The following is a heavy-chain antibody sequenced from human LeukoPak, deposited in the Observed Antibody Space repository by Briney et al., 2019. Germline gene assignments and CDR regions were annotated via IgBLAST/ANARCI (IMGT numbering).Heavy chain of an antibody. D-gene: IGHD3-10*01. CDR3: AKDNMVRGVMTYYFDY. J-gene: IGHJ4*02. V-gene: IGHV3-23*01. Sequence: GGSLRLSCAASGFSFSDYYMGWIRQAPGKGLDWVSAISGSGGSTYYADSVKGRFTISRDNSKNTLYLQMNSLRAEDTAVYYCAKDNMVRGVMTYYFDYWGQGTLVTVSS. CDR1: GFSFSDYY. CDR2: ISGSGGST.